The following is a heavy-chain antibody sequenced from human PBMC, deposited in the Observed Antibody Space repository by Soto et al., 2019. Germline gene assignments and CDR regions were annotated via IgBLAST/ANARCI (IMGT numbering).Heavy chain of an antibody. CDR1: ASTFTGYT. CDR2: ISTVNGNT. Sequence: QVHLVQSGTEVKEPGASVKVSCKASASTFTGYTINWERQAPGQGLELMGWISTVNGNTKYAGNFEARVTMTTNTSAAPGYMELTSLTFDDTAVYFWARGTVTSGRWFGPWCQGTLVSVSS. J-gene: IGHJ5*02. D-gene: IGHD4-17*01. CDR3: ARGTVTSGRWFGP. V-gene: IGHV1-18*04.